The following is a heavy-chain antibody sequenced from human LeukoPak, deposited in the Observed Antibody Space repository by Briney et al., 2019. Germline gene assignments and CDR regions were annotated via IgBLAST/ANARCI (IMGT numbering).Heavy chain of an antibody. J-gene: IGHJ4*02. CDR1: GYRFTSYW. V-gene: IGHV5-51*01. Sequence: GESLKISCKGSGYRFTSYWIGWVRQMPGKGLKWMGIIYPGVSDARYSPSFQGQVTISADKSISTAYLQWSSLKASDTAMYYCARRRDLYSGSYYPFDYWGQGTLVTVSS. D-gene: IGHD1-26*01. CDR3: ARRRDLYSGSYYPFDY. CDR2: IYPGVSDA.